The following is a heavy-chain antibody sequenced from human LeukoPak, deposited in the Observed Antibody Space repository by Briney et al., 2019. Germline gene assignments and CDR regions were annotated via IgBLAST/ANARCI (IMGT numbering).Heavy chain of an antibody. CDR1: GFTFGSYA. V-gene: IGHV3-30-3*01. Sequence: GGSLRLSCAAAGFTFGSYAMHWVRQAPGKGLEWAAIISYDGSNKYYAGSVKDRFTISRDNSKNTLYLQMNSLTPEDTAVYYCARGGSGSYYYYYYYMDVWGKGTTVTVSS. CDR2: ISYDGSNK. J-gene: IGHJ6*03. D-gene: IGHD3-10*01. CDR3: ARGGSGSYYYYYYYMDV.